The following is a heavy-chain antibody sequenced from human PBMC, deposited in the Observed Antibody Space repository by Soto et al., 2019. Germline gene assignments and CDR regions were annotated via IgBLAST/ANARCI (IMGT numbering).Heavy chain of an antibody. D-gene: IGHD1-7*01. CDR3: ASRDPGTSVDY. CDR2: IYRAGST. J-gene: IGHJ4*02. V-gene: IGHV4-4*02. Sequence: SETLSLTCAVSGGSFTSNNWWTWVRQPPGQGLEWIGEIYRAGSTNYNPSLKSRVTISLDKSENQFFLKVTSLTAADTAVYYCASRDPGTSVDYWGQGTLVTVSS. CDR1: GGSFTSNNW.